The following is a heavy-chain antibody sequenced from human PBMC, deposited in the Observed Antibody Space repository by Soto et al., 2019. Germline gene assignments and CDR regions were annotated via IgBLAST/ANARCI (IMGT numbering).Heavy chain of an antibody. D-gene: IGHD6-13*01. CDR2: ISGSGGST. CDR3: AKREYSSSLTCWFEP. V-gene: IGHV3-23*01. J-gene: IGHJ5*02. CDR1: GFTFSSYA. Sequence: GGSLRLSCAASGFTFSSYAMSWVRQAPGKGLEWVSAISGSGGSTYYADSVKGRFTISRDNSKNTLYLQMNSLRAEDTAVYYCAKREYSSSLTCWFEPWGQGTLVTVSS.